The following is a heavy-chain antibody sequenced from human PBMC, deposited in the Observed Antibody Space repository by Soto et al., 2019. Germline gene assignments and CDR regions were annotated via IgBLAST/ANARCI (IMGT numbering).Heavy chain of an antibody. CDR3: ATGYSRPDAFDI. J-gene: IGHJ3*02. CDR1: GYTLTELS. Sequence: ASVEVTCKVSGYTLTELSMHWVRQAPGKGLEWMGGFDPEDGETIYAQKFQGRVTMTEDTSTDTAYMELSSLRSEDTAVYYCATGYSRPDAFDIWGQGTMVTVSS. D-gene: IGHD6-13*01. V-gene: IGHV1-24*01. CDR2: FDPEDGET.